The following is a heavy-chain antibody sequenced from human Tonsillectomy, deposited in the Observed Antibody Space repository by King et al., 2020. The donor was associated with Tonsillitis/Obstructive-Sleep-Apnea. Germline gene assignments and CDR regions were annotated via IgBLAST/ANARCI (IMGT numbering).Heavy chain of an antibody. J-gene: IGHJ6*02. V-gene: IGHV3-30-3*01. CDR3: ARDVGAVCFDV. CDR2: ISFDGSYT. CDR1: GFTFNSYL. D-gene: IGHD6-19*01. Sequence: HVQLVESGGGVVQPGRSLRLSCAASGFTFNSYLMHWVRQAPGKGLEWVAVISFDGSYTYYVDSVKGRFTISRDNSKNSLYLQMNSTRPEDTAVYYCARDVGAVCFDVWGQGTTVTVSS.